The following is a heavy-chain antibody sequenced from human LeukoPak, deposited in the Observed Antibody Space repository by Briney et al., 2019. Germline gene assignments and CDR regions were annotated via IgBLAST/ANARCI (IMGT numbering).Heavy chain of an antibody. CDR3: ARANSSSWAAFDI. CDR2: IYYSGST. Sequence: SETLFLTCTVSGGSISSYYWSWIRQPPGKGLEWIGYIYYSGSTNYNPSLKSRVTISVDTSKNQFSLKLSSVTAADTAVYYCARANSSSWAAFDIWGQGTMVTVSS. D-gene: IGHD6-13*01. J-gene: IGHJ3*02. V-gene: IGHV4-59*01. CDR1: GGSISSYY.